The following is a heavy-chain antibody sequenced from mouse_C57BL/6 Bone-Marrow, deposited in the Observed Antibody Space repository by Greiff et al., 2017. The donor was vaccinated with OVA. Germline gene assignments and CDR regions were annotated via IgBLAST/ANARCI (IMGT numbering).Heavy chain of an antibody. V-gene: IGHV1-69*01. Sequence: VQLQQPGAELVMPGASVKLPCKASGYTFTSYWMHWVKQRPGQGLEWIGEIDPSDSYTNYNQKFKGKSTLTVDKSSSTAYMQLSSLTSEDSAVYYCARGNYDLYWYFDVWGTGTTVTVSS. D-gene: IGHD2-4*01. CDR3: ARGNYDLYWYFDV. CDR2: IDPSDSYT. CDR1: GYTFTSYW. J-gene: IGHJ1*03.